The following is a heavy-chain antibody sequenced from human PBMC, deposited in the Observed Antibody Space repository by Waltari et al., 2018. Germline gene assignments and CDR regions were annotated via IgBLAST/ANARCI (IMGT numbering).Heavy chain of an antibody. J-gene: IGHJ3*02. V-gene: IGHV1-69-2*01. CDR2: VDPEDGET. CDR3: ATTGAIVGATMQAFDI. D-gene: IGHD1-26*01. CDR1: GYTFTDYY. Sequence: EVQLVQSGAEVKKPGATVKISCKVSGYTFTDYYMHWVHQSPEKGLEWMGLVDPEDGETIYAEKFQGRVTITADTSTDTAYMELSSLRSEDTAVYYCATTGAIVGATMQAFDIWGQGTMVTVSS.